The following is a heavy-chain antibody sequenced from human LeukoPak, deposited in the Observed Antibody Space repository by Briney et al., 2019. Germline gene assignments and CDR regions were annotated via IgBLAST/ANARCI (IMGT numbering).Heavy chain of an antibody. CDR2: IYPGGSDT. J-gene: IGHJ3*02. Sequence: GESLKISCKGSGYSFSNYWIGWVRQMPGKGLEWMGLIYPGGSDTRYSPSFQGQVTISADKSISTAYLQRSSLKASDTAMYYCARHQSLSDAFDIWGQGTMVTVSS. V-gene: IGHV5-51*01. CDR3: ARHQSLSDAFDI. CDR1: GYSFSNYW.